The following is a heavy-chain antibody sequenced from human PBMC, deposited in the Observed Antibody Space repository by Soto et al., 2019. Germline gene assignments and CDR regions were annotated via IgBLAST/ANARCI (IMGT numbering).Heavy chain of an antibody. CDR2: ISYDGSNK. D-gene: IGHD7-27*01. V-gene: IGHV3-30*18. J-gene: IGHJ4*02. CDR3: SKDWVFDY. CDR1: GFTFSSYG. Sequence: QVQLVESGGGVVQPGRSLRLSCAASGFTFSSYGMHWVRQAPGKGLEWVAVISYDGSNKYYADSVKGRFTISRDNSTNTLYLHMNSLIAEDTAVYYCSKDWVFDYWGQGTLVTVSS.